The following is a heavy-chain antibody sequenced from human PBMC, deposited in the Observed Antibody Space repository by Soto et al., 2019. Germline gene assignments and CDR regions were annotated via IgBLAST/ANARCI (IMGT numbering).Heavy chain of an antibody. CDR2: IIPILGIV. J-gene: IGHJ6*03. D-gene: IGHD2-2*01. CDR3: ARFSGRDSSSTSPIYYYYYMDV. Sequence: GASVKVSCKASGGTFSSYTISWVRQAPGQGLEWMGRIIPILGIVNYAQKFQGRVTITADKSTSTAYMELSSLRSEDTAVYYCARFSGRDSSSTSPIYYYYYMDVWGKGTTVTVSS. V-gene: IGHV1-69*02. CDR1: GGTFSSYT.